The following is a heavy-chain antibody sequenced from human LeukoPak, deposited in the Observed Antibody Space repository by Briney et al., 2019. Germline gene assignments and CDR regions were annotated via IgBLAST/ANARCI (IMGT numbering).Heavy chain of an antibody. CDR1: GXTFTSSD. CDR2: ITRSGSNL. CDR3: ARNFDS. J-gene: IGHJ4*02. V-gene: IGHV3-21*01. Sequence: GGSLRLSCVASGXTFTSSDFNWIRQAPGKGLEWLSTITRSGSNLYYADSVKGRFTTSRDDAKDSVYLQMESLRVEDTAIYYCARNFDSWGQGTLVTVSS.